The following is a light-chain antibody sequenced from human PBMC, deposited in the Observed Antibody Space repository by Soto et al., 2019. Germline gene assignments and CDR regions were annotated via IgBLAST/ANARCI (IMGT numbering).Light chain of an antibody. CDR1: QDISNY. CDR3: QQYDNIPQIFT. J-gene: IGKJ3*01. Sequence: DIQMTQSPSSLSASVGDRVTITCQASQDISNYLNWYQQKPGKAPKLLIYDASNLETGVPSRFSGSGSGTDFTFTISSLQPEDIATYYCQQYDNIPQIFTFGPGTKVDIK. V-gene: IGKV1-33*01. CDR2: DAS.